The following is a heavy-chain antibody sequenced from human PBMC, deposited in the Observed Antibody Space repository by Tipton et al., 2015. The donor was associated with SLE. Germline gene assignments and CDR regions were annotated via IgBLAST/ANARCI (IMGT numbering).Heavy chain of an antibody. CDR2: INHSGST. Sequence: TLSLTCAVYGGSFSGYYWSWIRQPPGKGLEWIGEINHSGSTNYNPSLKSRVTISVDTSKNQFSLKLSSVTAADTAVYYCARGWYSSSLGYWGQGTLVTVSS. J-gene: IGHJ4*02. D-gene: IGHD6-13*01. CDR1: GGSFSGYY. CDR3: ARGWYSSSLGY. V-gene: IGHV4-34*01.